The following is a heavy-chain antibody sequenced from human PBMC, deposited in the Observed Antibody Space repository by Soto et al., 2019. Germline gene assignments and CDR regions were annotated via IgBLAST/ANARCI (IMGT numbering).Heavy chain of an antibody. D-gene: IGHD2-2*01. CDR2: ISYDGSNK. CDR1: GFTFSSYG. V-gene: IGHV3-30*18. Sequence: ESGGGVVQPGRSLRLSCAASGFTFSSYGMHWVRQAPGKGLEWVAVISYDGSNKYYADSVKGRFTISRDNSKNTLYLQMNSLRAEDTAVYYCAKIANCSSTSCYSVYYYMDVWGKGTTVTVSS. J-gene: IGHJ6*03. CDR3: AKIANCSSTSCYSVYYYMDV.